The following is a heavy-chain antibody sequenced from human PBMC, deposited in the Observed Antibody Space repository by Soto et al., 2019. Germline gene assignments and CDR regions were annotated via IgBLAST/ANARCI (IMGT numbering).Heavy chain of an antibody. CDR2: LYYGRSA. V-gene: IGHV4-59*01. Sequence: QVQLQESGPGLVKPSETLSLTCAVSGDSISSYYCMWIRQPPGKGLESIGYLYYGRSANYNPSLKSLFTLSVDTSTNQCSLTLTSMTAADTAVYYCALCSRAVVPEYWGQGTLVTVSS. CDR1: GDSISSYY. CDR3: ALCSRAVVPEY. J-gene: IGHJ4*02. D-gene: IGHD3-22*01.